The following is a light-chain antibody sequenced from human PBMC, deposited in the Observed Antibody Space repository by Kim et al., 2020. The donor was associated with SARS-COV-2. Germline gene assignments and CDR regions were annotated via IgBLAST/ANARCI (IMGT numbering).Light chain of an antibody. V-gene: IGLV1-40*01. Sequence: QSVLTQPPSVSGAPGQRATISCTGSSSNIGAGYVVHWYQQLPGTAPKLLIYGNSNRPSGVPDRFSGSKSGTSASLAITGLQAEDEADYYCQSYDSSLSGSRVFGGGTKLTVL. CDR1: SSNIGAGYV. CDR2: GNS. CDR3: QSYDSSLSGSRV. J-gene: IGLJ3*02.